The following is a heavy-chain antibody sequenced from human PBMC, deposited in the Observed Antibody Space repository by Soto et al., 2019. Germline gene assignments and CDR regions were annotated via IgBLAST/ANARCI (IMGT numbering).Heavy chain of an antibody. Sequence: ASVKVSCKASGYTFTGYYMHWVRQAPGQGLEWMGWINPNSGGTGYAQKFQGRVTMTRNTSISTAYMELSSLRSEDTAVYYCARGSILTGYYGGYYYYYYMDVWGKGTTVTVSS. CDR3: ARGSILTGYYGGYYYYYYMDV. D-gene: IGHD3-9*01. CDR2: INPNSGGT. CDR1: GYTFTGYY. V-gene: IGHV1-8*02. J-gene: IGHJ6*03.